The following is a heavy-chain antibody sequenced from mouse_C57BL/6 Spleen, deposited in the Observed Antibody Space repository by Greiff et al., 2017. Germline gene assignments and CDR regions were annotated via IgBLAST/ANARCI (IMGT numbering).Heavy chain of an antibody. D-gene: IGHD1-1*01. CDR2: INPNNGGT. CDR3: AIPTVPWYFDV. J-gene: IGHJ1*03. V-gene: IGHV1-22*01. CDR1: GYTFTDYN. Sequence: VQLQQSGPELVKPGASVKMSCKASGYTFTDYNMHWVKQSHGKSLEWIGYINPNNGGTSYNQKFKGKATLTVNKSSSTAYMELRSLTSEDSAVYYCAIPTVPWYFDVWGTGTTVTVSS.